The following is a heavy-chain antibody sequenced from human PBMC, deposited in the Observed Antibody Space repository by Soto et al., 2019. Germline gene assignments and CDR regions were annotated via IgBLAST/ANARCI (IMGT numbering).Heavy chain of an antibody. Sequence: TRSLTCTVSGGSISSGDYYWSWILQPPGKGLEWIGYIYYSGSTYYNPSLKSRVTISVDTSKNQFSLKLSSVTAADTAVYYCARAGTWGSKLDYWGQGTLVTVSS. CDR1: GGSISSGDYY. V-gene: IGHV4-30-4*01. CDR3: ARAGTWGSKLDY. CDR2: IYYSGST. J-gene: IGHJ4*02. D-gene: IGHD3-16*01.